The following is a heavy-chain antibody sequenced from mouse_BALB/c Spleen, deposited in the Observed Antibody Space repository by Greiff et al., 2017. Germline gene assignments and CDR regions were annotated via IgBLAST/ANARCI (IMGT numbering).Heavy chain of an antibody. CDR1: GYSITSDYA. CDR2: ISYSGST. D-gene: IGHD1-1*01. Sequence: DVQLQESGPGLVKPSQSLSLTCTVTGYSITSDYAWNWIRQFPGNKLEWMGYISYSGSTSYNPSLKSRISITRDTSKNQFFLQLNSVTTEDTATYYCARSGYYGSSYGDYWGQGTTLTVSS. J-gene: IGHJ2*01. CDR3: ARSGYYGSSYGDY. V-gene: IGHV3-2*02.